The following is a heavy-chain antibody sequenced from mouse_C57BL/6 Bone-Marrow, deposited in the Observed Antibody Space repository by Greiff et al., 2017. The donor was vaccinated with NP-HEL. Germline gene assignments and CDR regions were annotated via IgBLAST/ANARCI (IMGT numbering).Heavy chain of an antibody. CDR3: AREGEEGY. V-gene: IGHV1-64*01. CDR2: IHPNSGST. Sequence: VKLQQPGAELVKPGASVKLSCKASGYTFTSYWMHWVKQRPGQGLEWIGMIHPNSGSTNYNEKFKSKPTLTVDKSSSTAYMQLSSLTSEDSAVYYCAREGEEGYWGQGTTLTVSS. J-gene: IGHJ2*01. CDR1: GYTFTSYW.